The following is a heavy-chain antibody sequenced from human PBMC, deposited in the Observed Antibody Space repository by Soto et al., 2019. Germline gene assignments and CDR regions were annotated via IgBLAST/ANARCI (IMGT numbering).Heavy chain of an antibody. CDR3: ARDTGGNYVRVDQLHYFDY. J-gene: IGHJ4*02. D-gene: IGHD1-26*01. Sequence: GGSLRLSCAASGFTLSDYGIHWVRQAPCKGLEWVAVIYPDGVNKYYGDSMKGRFTISKDNSKNTLYLQMNSLRAEDTAVYYCARDTGGNYVRVDQLHYFDYSGQGTLVTVYS. CDR2: IYPDGVNK. V-gene: IGHV3-33*01. CDR1: GFTLSDYG.